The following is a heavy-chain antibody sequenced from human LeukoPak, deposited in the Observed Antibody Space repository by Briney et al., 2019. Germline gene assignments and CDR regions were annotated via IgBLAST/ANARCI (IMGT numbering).Heavy chain of an antibody. J-gene: IGHJ4*02. CDR1: EFTFSTYW. Sequence: PGGSLRLSCVASEFTFSTYWMHWVRQAPGKGLVWVTHISPNGETTYQADSVKGRFTISRDSAKNTLYLEMDSLRAEDTAVYYCVRGTSEWRGVDYWGQGTLVKVSS. V-gene: IGHV3-74*01. D-gene: IGHD2-2*01. CDR3: VRGTSEWRGVDY. CDR2: ISPNGETT.